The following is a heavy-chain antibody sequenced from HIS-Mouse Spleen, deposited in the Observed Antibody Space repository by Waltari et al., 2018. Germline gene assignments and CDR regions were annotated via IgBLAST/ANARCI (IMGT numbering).Heavy chain of an antibody. CDR1: GDSVASNRAA. CDR3: ARAGFRAGDFDY. CDR2: TYYRSKWYN. Sequence: QVQLQQSGPGLVKPSQTLPLPCAISGDSVASNRAARNWSRQSPSRGLEWLGRTYYRSKWYNDYAVSVKSRITINPDTSKNQFSLQLNSVTPEDTAVYYCARAGFRAGDFDYWGQGTLVTVSS. D-gene: IGHD7-27*01. V-gene: IGHV6-1*01. J-gene: IGHJ4*02.